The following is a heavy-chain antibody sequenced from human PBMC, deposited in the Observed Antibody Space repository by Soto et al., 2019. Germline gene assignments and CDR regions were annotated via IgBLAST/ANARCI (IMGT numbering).Heavy chain of an antibody. J-gene: IGHJ5*02. V-gene: IGHV4-4*07. CDR2: IYSSGNT. Sequence: PSETLSLTCSVSGGTISSYNYTWIRQPAGKGLEWIGRIYSSGNTKYNPSLQSRVTMSLDTSNNQFSLRLTSVTAADTAVYYCARGQRFADWFDPWGQGTLVTVSS. CDR1: GGTISSYN. D-gene: IGHD3-3*01. CDR3: ARGQRFADWFDP.